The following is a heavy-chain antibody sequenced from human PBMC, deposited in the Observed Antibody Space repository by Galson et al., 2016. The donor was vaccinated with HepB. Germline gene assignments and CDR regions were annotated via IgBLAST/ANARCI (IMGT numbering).Heavy chain of an antibody. V-gene: IGHV4-59*01. CDR3: ATTLGVAVAGFDS. D-gene: IGHD6-19*01. CDR1: DGSIGNYY. CDR2: IHFSGTS. Sequence: ETLSLTCTVFDGSIGNYYWSWIRQTPGKGLEWIACIHFSGTSYYNPSLKSRVSISVDTSKDQFSMKLTSVTAADTAVYYCATTLGVAVAGFDSWGQGTLVTVSS. J-gene: IGHJ4*02.